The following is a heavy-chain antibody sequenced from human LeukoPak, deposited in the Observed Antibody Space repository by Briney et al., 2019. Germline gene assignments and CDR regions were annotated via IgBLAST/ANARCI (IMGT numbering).Heavy chain of an antibody. Sequence: ASVKVSCKASGYTFTGYYMHWVRRAPGQGLGWMGWINPNSGGTNYAQKFQGRVTMTRDTSISTAYMELSRLRSDDTAVYYCARAGVWFGEITDYWAREPWSPSPQ. CDR3: ARAGVWFGEITDY. D-gene: IGHD3-10*01. CDR2: INPNSGGT. CDR1: GYTFTGYY. V-gene: IGHV1-2*02. J-gene: IGHJ4*02.